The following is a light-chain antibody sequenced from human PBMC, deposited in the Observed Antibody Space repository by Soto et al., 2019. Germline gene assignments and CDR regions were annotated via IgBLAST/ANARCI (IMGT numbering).Light chain of an antibody. CDR1: TFNIGRST. Sequence: QSVLTQPPSASGTPGQRVTISCSGSTFNIGRSTVSWYQQFPGAAPKLLIYGNTQRPLGVPVRFSGSKSDTSASLAISGLQSEDEADYYCATWNDGVSVFGIGTKVTVL. V-gene: IGLV1-44*01. CDR3: ATWNDGVSV. CDR2: GNT. J-gene: IGLJ1*01.